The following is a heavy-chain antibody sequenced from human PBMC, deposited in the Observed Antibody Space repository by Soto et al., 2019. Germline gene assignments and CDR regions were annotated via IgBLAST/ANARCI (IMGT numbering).Heavy chain of an antibody. CDR1: GFTFSTYA. CDR3: AKRSPYSSGWYSPIFDY. Sequence: PGGSLRLSCAGSGFTFSTYAVRWVRQPPGKGLEWVSVISESGGSTHDADSVRVRFTVSRDNSKNSLSLRMNSLRDEDTDVYFCAKRSPYSSGWYSPIFDYWGQGALVTVSS. V-gene: IGHV3-23*01. D-gene: IGHD6-13*01. J-gene: IGHJ4*02. CDR2: ISESGGST.